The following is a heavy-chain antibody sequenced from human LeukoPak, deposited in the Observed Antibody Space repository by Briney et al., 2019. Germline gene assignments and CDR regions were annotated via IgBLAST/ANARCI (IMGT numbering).Heavy chain of an antibody. Sequence: GASVKVSCKALGYTFTDHYFHWLRQAPGQGLEWMGWIHPGRGDTNYAQKFQGRVSLTRDTSISTAYMDLSRLRSDDTAVYYCARGRPGDYFDYWGQGTLVTVSS. J-gene: IGHJ4*02. D-gene: IGHD6-25*01. CDR2: IHPGRGDT. V-gene: IGHV1-2*02. CDR3: ARGRPGDYFDY. CDR1: GYTFTDHY.